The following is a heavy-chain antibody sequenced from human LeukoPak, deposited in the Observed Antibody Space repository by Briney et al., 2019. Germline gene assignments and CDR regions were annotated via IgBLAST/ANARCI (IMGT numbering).Heavy chain of an antibody. V-gene: IGHV1-2*02. CDR2: INPNSGGT. Sequence: GASVKVSCKASGYTFTGYYMHWVRQAPGQGLEWMGWINPNSGGTNYAQKFQGRVTMTRDTSISTAYMELSRLRSDDTAVYYCARQNHGYSSGWYVKWFDPWGQGTLVTVSS. J-gene: IGHJ5*02. D-gene: IGHD6-19*01. CDR1: GYTFTGYY. CDR3: ARQNHGYSSGWYVKWFDP.